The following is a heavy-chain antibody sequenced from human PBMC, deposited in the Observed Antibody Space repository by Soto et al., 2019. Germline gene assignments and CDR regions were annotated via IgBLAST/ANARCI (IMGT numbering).Heavy chain of an antibody. J-gene: IGHJ5*02. CDR1: GYTFTSYY. CDR3: ARVWATAMVMEREDWFDP. D-gene: IGHD5-18*01. CDR2: INPSGGST. Sequence: QVQLVQSGAEVKKPGASVKVSCKASGYTFTSYYMHWVRQAPGQGLEWMGIINPSGGSTSYAQKFQGRVTMTRDTSTSTVYMELSSLRSEDTDVYYCARVWATAMVMEREDWFDPWGQGTLVTVSS. V-gene: IGHV1-46*01.